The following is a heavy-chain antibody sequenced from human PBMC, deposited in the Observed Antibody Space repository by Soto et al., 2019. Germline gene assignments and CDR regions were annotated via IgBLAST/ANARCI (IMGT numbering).Heavy chain of an antibody. CDR2: ISSSSSYI. CDR1: GFTFSSYS. V-gene: IGHV3-21*01. CDR3: ARDDPLIGAFDI. J-gene: IGHJ3*02. Sequence: AGGSLRLSCAASGFTFSSYSMNWVRQAPGKGLEWVSSISSSSSYIYYADSVKGRFTISRDNAKNSLYLQMNSLRAEDTAVYYCARDDPLIGAFDIWGQGTMVTVSS.